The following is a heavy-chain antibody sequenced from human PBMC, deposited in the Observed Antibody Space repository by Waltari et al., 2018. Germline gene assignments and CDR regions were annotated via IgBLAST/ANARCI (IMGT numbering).Heavy chain of an antibody. Sequence: QVQLQESGPGLVKPSETLSLTCAVSGYSISSGYYWGWIRQPPGKGLEWIGSIYRSGSTYYNPSLKSRVTISVDTSKNQFSLKLSSVTAADTAVYYCARSEQQLTYYYYYMDVWGKGTTVTVSS. CDR3: ARSEQQLTYYYYYMDV. V-gene: IGHV4-38-2*01. CDR2: IYRSGST. J-gene: IGHJ6*03. D-gene: IGHD6-13*01. CDR1: GYSISSGYY.